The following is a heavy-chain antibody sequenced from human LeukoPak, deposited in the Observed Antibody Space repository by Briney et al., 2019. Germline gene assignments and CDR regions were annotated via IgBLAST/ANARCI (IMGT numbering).Heavy chain of an antibody. CDR3: ARDIVVVPAAETNLDY. J-gene: IGHJ4*02. D-gene: IGHD2-2*01. CDR2: ISSSSSYI. CDR1: GFTFSSYS. Sequence: GGSLRLSCAASGFTFSSYSMNWVRQAPGKGPEWVSSISSSSSYIYYADSVKGRFTISRDNAKNSLYLQMNSLRAEDTAVYYCARDIVVVPAAETNLDYWGQGTLVTVSS. V-gene: IGHV3-21*01.